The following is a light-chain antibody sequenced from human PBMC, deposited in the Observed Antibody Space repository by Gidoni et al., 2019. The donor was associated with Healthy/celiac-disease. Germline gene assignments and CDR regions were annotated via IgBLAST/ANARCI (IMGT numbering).Light chain of an antibody. J-gene: IGKJ4*01. CDR3: QQSYSTPLT. CDR1: QSISSY. Sequence: DIQMTHSPSSLSASVGDRVTITCRASQSISSYLNWYQQKPGKAPKLLIYAASSLQSGVPSRFSCSGSGTDFTLTISSLQPEDFATYYCQQSYSTPLTFGGGTKVEIK. CDR2: AAS. V-gene: IGKV1-39*01.